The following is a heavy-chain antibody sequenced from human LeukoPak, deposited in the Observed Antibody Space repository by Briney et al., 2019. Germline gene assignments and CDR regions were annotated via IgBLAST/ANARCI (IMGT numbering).Heavy chain of an antibody. Sequence: GGSLRLSCAASGFTFSDYYMSWIRQPPGKGLEWVSYISSSGSTIYYADSVKGRFTISRDNAKNSLYLQMNSLRAEDTAVYYCARDSMDMGNSDAFDIWGQGTMVTVSS. V-gene: IGHV3-11*04. J-gene: IGHJ3*02. D-gene: IGHD2-2*03. CDR1: GFTFSDYY. CDR2: ISSSGSTI. CDR3: ARDSMDMGNSDAFDI.